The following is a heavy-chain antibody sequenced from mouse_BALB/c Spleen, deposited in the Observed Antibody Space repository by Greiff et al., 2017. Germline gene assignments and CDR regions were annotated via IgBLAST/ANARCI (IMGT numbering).Heavy chain of an antibody. CDR3: AREDYYGSQFAY. V-gene: IGHV5-6-5*01. Sequence: EVKLVESGGGLVKPGGSLTLSCAASGFTFSSYAMSWVRQTPEKRLEWVASISSGGSTYYPDSVKGRFTISRDNARNILYLQMSSLRSEDTAMYYCAREDYYGSQFAYWGQGTLVTVSA. D-gene: IGHD1-1*01. J-gene: IGHJ3*01. CDR1: GFTFSSYA. CDR2: ISSGGST.